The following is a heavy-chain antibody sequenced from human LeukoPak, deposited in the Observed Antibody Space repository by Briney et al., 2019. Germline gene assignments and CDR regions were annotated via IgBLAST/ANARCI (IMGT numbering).Heavy chain of an antibody. D-gene: IGHD2-2*02. CDR2: ISGSGGST. Sequence: GGSLRLSCAASGFTFSSYAMSWVRQAPGKGLEWVSAISGSGGSTYYADSVKGRFTISRDNSKNTLYLQMNSLRAEDTAVYYCAKDKERCSSTSCYTGYAEYFQHWGQGTLVTVSS. CDR3: AKDKERCSSTSCYTGYAEYFQH. V-gene: IGHV3-23*01. CDR1: GFTFSSYA. J-gene: IGHJ1*01.